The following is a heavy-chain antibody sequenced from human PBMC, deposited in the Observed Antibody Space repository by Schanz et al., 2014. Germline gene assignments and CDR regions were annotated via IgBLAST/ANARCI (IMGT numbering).Heavy chain of an antibody. J-gene: IGHJ4*02. CDR3: ARGGPAYYFDD. V-gene: IGHV3-23*04. CDR2: ISGDHRNT. CDR1: GFTFSDYW. Sequence: EVQLVESGGGLVQPGGSLRLSCTASGFTFSDYWMSWVRQVPGKGLEWVSSISGDHRNTFYADSVKGRFTISRDSSKNTLYLQMNSLRPEDTAIYYCARGGPAYYFDDWGQGTLVTVSS.